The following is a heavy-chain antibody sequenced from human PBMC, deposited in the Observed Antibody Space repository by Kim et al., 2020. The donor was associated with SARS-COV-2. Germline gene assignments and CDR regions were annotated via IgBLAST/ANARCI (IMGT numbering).Heavy chain of an antibody. V-gene: IGHV3-73*01. Sequence: GGSLRLSCAASGFTFSDSAIHWVRQASGKGLEWVGRIRSKAKTYATAYAASVKGRFTISRDDPKNTAYLQMDSLKAEDTAVYYCTRILDREDGGGVESFDFWGQGILVTVSS. CDR2: IRSKAKTYAT. D-gene: IGHD3-3*01. J-gene: IGHJ4*02. CDR3: TRILDREDGGGVESFDF. CDR1: GFTFSDSA.